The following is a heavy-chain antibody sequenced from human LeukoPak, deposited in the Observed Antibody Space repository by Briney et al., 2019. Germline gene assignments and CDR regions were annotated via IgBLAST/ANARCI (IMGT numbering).Heavy chain of an antibody. V-gene: IGHV1-46*01. CDR1: GYTFTSYY. J-gene: IGHJ5*02. CDR2: INPSGGST. D-gene: IGHD1-26*01. Sequence: EASVKVSCKASGYTFTSYYMHWVRQAPGQGLEWMGIINPSGGSTSYAQKFQGRVTMTRDTSTSTVYMELSSLRSEDTAVYYCARDRGQWELLDWFDPWGQGTLVTVSS. CDR3: ARDRGQWELLDWFDP.